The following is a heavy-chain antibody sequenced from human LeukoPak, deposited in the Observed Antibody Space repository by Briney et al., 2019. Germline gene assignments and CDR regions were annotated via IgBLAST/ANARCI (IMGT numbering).Heavy chain of an antibody. CDR3: ARDLAGIAVTAD. J-gene: IGHJ4*02. Sequence: GAPVKVSCKASGYIFTNYGITWVRLAPGQGLEWMGWISPYNGNTNYAQNLQGRVTMTTDTSTSTAYMELRGLRSDDTAVYYCARDLAGIAVTADWGQGTLVTVSS. CDR1: GYIFTNYG. V-gene: IGHV1-18*01. CDR2: ISPYNGNT. D-gene: IGHD6-19*01.